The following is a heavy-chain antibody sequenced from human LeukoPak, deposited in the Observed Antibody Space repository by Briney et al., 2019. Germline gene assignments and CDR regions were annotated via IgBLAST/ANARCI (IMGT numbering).Heavy chain of an antibody. Sequence: GGSLRLSCAASGFTVDSNYMTWVRQAPGKGLERVSVIYSGGSTYYADSVKGRFTISRDNSKNTLHLQMNSLRAEDTAVYYCAKEAVAGTLDHWGQGTLVTVSS. V-gene: IGHV3-66*01. J-gene: IGHJ4*02. CDR1: GFTVDSNY. CDR3: AKEAVAGTLDH. D-gene: IGHD6-19*01. CDR2: IYSGGST.